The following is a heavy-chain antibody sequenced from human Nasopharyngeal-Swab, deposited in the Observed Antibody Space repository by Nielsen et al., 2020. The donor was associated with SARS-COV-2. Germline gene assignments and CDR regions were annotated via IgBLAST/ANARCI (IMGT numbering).Heavy chain of an antibody. Sequence: LSLTCAASGFPFDDYAMYWVRQAPGKGLEWVSGISWNSGSIGYADSVKGRFTISRDNAKNSLYLQMNSLRAEDTALYYCAKEDYYYGMDVWGQGTTVTVSS. CDR3: AKEDYYYGMDV. CDR2: ISWNSGSI. V-gene: IGHV3-9*01. J-gene: IGHJ6*02. CDR1: GFPFDDYA.